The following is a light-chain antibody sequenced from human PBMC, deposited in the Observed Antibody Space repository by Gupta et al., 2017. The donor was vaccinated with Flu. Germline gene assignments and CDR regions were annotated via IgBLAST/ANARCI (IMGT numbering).Light chain of an antibody. CDR1: SSNIGNDY. J-gene: IGLJ3*02. CDR3: GTWDSSLSLWV. Sequence: KVTISCSGSSSNIGNDYVSWYQQLPGTAPKLLIYENNKRPSGIPDRFSGSKSGTSATLGITGLQTGDEADYYCGTWDSSLSLWVFGGGTKLTVL. V-gene: IGLV1-51*02. CDR2: ENN.